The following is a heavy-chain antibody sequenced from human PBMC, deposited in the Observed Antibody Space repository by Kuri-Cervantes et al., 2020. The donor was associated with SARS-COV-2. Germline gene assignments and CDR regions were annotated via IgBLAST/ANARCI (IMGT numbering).Heavy chain of an antibody. D-gene: IGHD2-15*01. J-gene: IGHJ3*02. CDR3: AGDKRQGGSI. V-gene: IGHV4-39*01. CDR2: IYYSGNT. CDR1: GGSISRSGYY. Sequence: SETLSLTCTVSGGSISRSGYYWGWIRQSPGKGLEWIGSIYYSGNTYYNPSLKSRVTISVDTSKNQFSLKLSSVTAAETAVYYCAGDKRQGGSIWGQGTMVTVSS.